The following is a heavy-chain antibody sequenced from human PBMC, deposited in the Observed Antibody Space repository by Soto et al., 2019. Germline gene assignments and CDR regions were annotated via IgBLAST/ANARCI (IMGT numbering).Heavy chain of an antibody. CDR2: IYNDGTT. D-gene: IGHD3-10*01. CDR3: VRPLPSGRNYGMDV. CDR1: GLSVRNNY. V-gene: IGHV3-53*01. Sequence: EVQLVESGGGLIQPGGSLRLSCTASGLSVRNNYMSWVRQAPGMGLEWVSVIYNDGTTYYEDSVKGRFTISRDTSKNTMSLQMDRLRAEDTAVYYCVRPLPSGRNYGMDVWGQGTTVTVSS. J-gene: IGHJ6*02.